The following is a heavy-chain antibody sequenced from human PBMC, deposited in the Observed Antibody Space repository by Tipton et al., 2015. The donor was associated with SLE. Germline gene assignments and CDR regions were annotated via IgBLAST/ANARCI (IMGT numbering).Heavy chain of an antibody. D-gene: IGHD2-8*01. CDR2: IFYQSGST. CDR3: ARRQLYCTTAGCQDDAFDM. CDR1: SYSNTGRFY. Sequence: TLSLTCDVSSYSNTGRFYWGWIRQPPGKGLGGIGSIFYQSGSTYHNPSLKSRVTMSLDSSKNHFSLQLKSVTAADTAVYYCARRQLYCTTAGCQDDAFDMWGQGTMVTVSS. V-gene: IGHV4-38-2*01. J-gene: IGHJ3*02.